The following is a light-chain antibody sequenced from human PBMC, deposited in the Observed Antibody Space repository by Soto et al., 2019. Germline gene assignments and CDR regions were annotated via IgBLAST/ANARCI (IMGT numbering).Light chain of an antibody. Sequence: EIVFTPSPANLSFSPGETATLSCRASQSVSSYLAWYQQKPGQAPRLLIYDASNRATGIPARISGSGSGTDFTLTISSLEPEDFAVYYCQQRSNWPRTFGPGTKVDIK. CDR2: DAS. V-gene: IGKV3-11*01. CDR1: QSVSSY. CDR3: QQRSNWPRT. J-gene: IGKJ3*01.